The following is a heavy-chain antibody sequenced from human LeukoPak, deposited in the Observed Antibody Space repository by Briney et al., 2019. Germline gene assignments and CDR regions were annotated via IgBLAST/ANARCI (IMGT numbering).Heavy chain of an antibody. V-gene: IGHV1-8*01. CDR2: MNSDSGNR. J-gene: IGHJ6*02. CDR3: ARGSTYYDFWSGYYPTYYYYGMDV. D-gene: IGHD3-3*01. Sequence: ASVKVSCKASGYTFTIYDINWVRQATGQGLEWMGWMNSDSGNRGYAQKFQGRVTMTRDASISTAYMELSGLISEDTAVYYCARGSTYYDFWSGYYPTYYYYGMDVWGQGTTVTVSS. CDR1: GYTFTIYD.